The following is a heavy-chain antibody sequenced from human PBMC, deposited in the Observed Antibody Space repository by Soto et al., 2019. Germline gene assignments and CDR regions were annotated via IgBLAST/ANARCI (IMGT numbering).Heavy chain of an antibody. CDR1: GGSISSGGYY. CDR3: ARWVGATSFDY. J-gene: IGHJ4*02. Sequence: QVQLQESGPGLVKPSQTLSLTCTVSGGSISSGGYYWSWIRQHPGKGLEWIGYIYYSGSTYYNPSLKXRXTXSXHTSKNQFSLKLSSVTAADTAVYYCARWVGATSFDYWGQGTLVTVSS. V-gene: IGHV4-31*03. D-gene: IGHD1-26*01. CDR2: IYYSGST.